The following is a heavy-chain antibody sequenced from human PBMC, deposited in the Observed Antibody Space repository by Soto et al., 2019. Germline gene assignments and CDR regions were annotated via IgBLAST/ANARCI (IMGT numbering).Heavy chain of an antibody. CDR3: ASHSYYYDSSGYPGPLAY. V-gene: IGHV4-31*03. CDR1: GGSISSGGYY. J-gene: IGHJ4*02. D-gene: IGHD3-22*01. Sequence: ASETLSLTCTVSGGSISSGGYYWSWIRQHPGKGLEWIGYIYYSGSTYYNPSLKSRVTISVDTSKNQFSLKLSSVTAADTAVYYCASHSYYYDSSGYPGPLAYWGQGTLVTVSS. CDR2: IYYSGST.